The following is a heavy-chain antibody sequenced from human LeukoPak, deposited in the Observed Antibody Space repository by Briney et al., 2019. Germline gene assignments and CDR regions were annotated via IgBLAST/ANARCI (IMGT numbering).Heavy chain of an antibody. CDR1: GGSFRSYY. V-gene: IGHV4-59*01. Sequence: SETLSLPFSVPGGSFRSYYWSWIRPPPGKGLEWIGSIYYSGSTNYNTPLKSRVTISLDTSKNQLSLELSSITAADTPVYYRAIERSSSQNYYYYMDVWGKGTTVTVSS. J-gene: IGHJ6*03. CDR3: AIERSSSQNYYYYMDV. D-gene: IGHD6-6*01. CDR2: IYYSGST.